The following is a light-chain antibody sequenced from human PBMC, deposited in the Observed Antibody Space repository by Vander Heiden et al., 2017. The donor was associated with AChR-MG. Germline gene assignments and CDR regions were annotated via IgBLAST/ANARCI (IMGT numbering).Light chain of an antibody. Sequence: DIQLTQSPSFLSASGGDRVTITCRASQGIGSSLAWYQQQPGKAPKLLIYAASILQHGVSSRFSGSGSGTEFTLTINSLQPEDFATYYCQHLNPYSFTFGPGTKVDIK. J-gene: IGKJ3*01. V-gene: IGKV1-9*01. CDR2: AAS. CDR3: QHLNPYSFT. CDR1: QGIGSS.